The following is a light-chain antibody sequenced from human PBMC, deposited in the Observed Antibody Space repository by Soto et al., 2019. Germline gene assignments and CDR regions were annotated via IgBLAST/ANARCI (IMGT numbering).Light chain of an antibody. J-gene: IGKJ3*01. Sequence: DIQMTQSPSSLSASVGDRVTISCRSSQNIGTYLSWYQQKPGRAPKLLIYDASNLETGVPSRFSGSGSGTDFTFTISSLQPEDIATYYCQQYDNLPPRITFGPGTKVDIK. CDR2: DAS. V-gene: IGKV1-33*01. CDR3: QQYDNLPPRIT. CDR1: QNIGTY.